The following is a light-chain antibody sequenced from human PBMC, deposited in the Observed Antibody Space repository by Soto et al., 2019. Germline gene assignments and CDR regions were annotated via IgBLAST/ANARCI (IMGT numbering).Light chain of an antibody. CDR1: ESISGW. J-gene: IGKJ1*01. CDR3: QQYNTYPWT. CDR2: DAS. V-gene: IGKV1-5*01. Sequence: DIQMTQSPSTLSASAGDGVTITCRASESISGWLAWYQQKPGKAPKLLIYDASTLQSGVPSRVSGSGSGTEFTLTISSLQPDDFATYYCQQYNTYPWTFGQGTKVDIK.